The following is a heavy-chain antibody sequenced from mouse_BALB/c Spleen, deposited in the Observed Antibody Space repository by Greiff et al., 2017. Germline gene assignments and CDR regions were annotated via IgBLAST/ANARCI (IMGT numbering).Heavy chain of an antibody. D-gene: IGHD3-1*01. Sequence: EVMLVESGAELVKPGASVKLSCTASGFNIKDTYMHWVKQRPEQGLEWIGRIDPANGNTKYDPKFQGKATITADTSSNTAYLQLSSLTSEDTAVYYCQRFGTGFAYWGQGTLVTVSA. V-gene: IGHV14-3*02. CDR2: IDPANGNT. CDR1: GFNIKDTY. CDR3: QRFGTGFAY. J-gene: IGHJ3*01.